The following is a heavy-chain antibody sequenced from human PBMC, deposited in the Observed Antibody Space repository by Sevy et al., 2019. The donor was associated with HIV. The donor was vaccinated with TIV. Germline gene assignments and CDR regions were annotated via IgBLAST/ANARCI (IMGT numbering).Heavy chain of an antibody. CDR2: ITLSGSTI. V-gene: IGHV3-48*03. CDR1: GFTFSSYE. CDR3: ARDRQGITVAGTAIDY. D-gene: IGHD6-19*01. Sequence: GGSLRLSCTASGFTFSSYEMNWVRQAPGKGLEWVSYITLSGSTIYYADSVKGRFTIPRDNAKNSLYLQMNSLRAEDTAVYYCARDRQGITVAGTAIDYWGQGTLVTVSS. J-gene: IGHJ4*02.